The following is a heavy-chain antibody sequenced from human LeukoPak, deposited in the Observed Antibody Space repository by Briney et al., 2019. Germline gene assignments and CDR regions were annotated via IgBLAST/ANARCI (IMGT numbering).Heavy chain of an antibody. D-gene: IGHD4-11*01. CDR2: INHSGST. J-gene: IGHJ4*02. CDR1: GGSISSYY. CDR3: ARGLGRNYVPITYYFDY. Sequence: SETLSLTCTVSGGSISSYYWSWIRQPPGKGLEWIGEINHSGSTNYNPSLKSRVTISVDTSKNQFSLKLSSVTAADTAVYYCARGLGRNYVPITYYFDYWGQGTLVTVSS. V-gene: IGHV4-34*01.